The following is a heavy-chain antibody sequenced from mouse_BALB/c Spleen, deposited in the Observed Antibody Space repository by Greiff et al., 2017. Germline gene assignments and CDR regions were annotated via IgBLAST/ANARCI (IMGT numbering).Heavy chain of an antibody. CDR2: INPNNGDT. Sequence: EVKLQQSGPELVKPGASVKMSCKASGYTFTDYYMKWVKQSHGKSLEWIGDINPNNGDTFYNQKFKGKATLTVDKSSSTAYMQLNSLTSEDSAVYYCASFYYYGSSPNYYAMDYWGQGTSVTVSS. CDR1: GYTFTDYY. CDR3: ASFYYYGSSPNYYAMDY. D-gene: IGHD1-1*01. V-gene: IGHV1-26*01. J-gene: IGHJ4*01.